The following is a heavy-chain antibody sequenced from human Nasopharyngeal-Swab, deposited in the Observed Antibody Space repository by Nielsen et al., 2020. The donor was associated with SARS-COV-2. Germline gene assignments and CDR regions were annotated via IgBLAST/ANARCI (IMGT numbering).Heavy chain of an antibody. J-gene: IGHJ6*03. V-gene: IGHV3-9*01. D-gene: IGHD6-19*01. CDR3: AKDGVAVAGTGLGYYYYYYMDV. CDR2: ISWNSGSI. Sequence: VRQAPGKGLEWVSGISWNSGSIGYAVSVKGRFTISRDNAKNSLYLQMNSLRAEDTALYYCAKDGVAVAGTGLGYYYYYYMDVWGKGTTVTVSS.